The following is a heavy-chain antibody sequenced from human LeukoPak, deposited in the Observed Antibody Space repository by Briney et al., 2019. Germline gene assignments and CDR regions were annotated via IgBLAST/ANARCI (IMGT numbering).Heavy chain of an antibody. CDR2: ISRDDRTI. CDR3: ARDGQRGHDNDY. Sequence: GGSLRLSCAASGFTFSSYSLNWVRQAPGKGLEWASYISRDDRTIYYADSVKGRFTISRDNVKNSIYLQMNSLRAEDTAVYYCARDGQRGHDNDYWGQGTLVTVSA. D-gene: IGHD5-12*01. CDR1: GFTFSSYS. J-gene: IGHJ4*02. V-gene: IGHV3-48*01.